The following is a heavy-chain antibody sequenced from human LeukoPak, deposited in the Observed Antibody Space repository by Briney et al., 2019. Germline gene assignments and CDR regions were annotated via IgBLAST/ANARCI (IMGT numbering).Heavy chain of an antibody. CDR2: IKSEGEGATT. CDR3: IAHFPYFYGFDV. CDR1: GFTIGTAW. D-gene: IGHD3-3*02. J-gene: IGHJ6*04. Sequence: GGSLRLSCVSSGFTIGTAWMSWVRQAPGKGLXXLGHIKSEGEGATTDYAAPAKGRFAISRDDSKNMIYLQMSSLKIDDTAIYYCIAHFPYFYGFDVWGKGTTVTVSS. V-gene: IGHV3-15*01.